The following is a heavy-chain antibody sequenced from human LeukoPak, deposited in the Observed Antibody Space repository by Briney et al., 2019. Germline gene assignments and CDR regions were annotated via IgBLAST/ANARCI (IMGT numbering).Heavy chain of an antibody. CDR3: ARHSQYSYYYYMDV. Sequence: KTSGTPSPTCTVSGLSLSRYYLGWVRPPPRGGPGCIWSVYYSGTTYYNPSLKSRLTISVDASKNQFSLKLTSVTAADTAVYYCARHSQYSYYYYMDVWGKGTTVTVSS. CDR1: GLSLSRYY. D-gene: IGHD4-11*01. CDR2: VYYSGTT. V-gene: IGHV4-39*01. J-gene: IGHJ6*03.